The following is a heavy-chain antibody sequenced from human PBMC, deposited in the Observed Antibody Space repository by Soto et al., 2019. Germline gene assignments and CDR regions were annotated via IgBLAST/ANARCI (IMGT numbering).Heavy chain of an antibody. CDR1: GYTFTSYG. D-gene: IGHD3-9*01. V-gene: IGHV1-18*04. CDR3: ARDRYYDILTGYYSDY. CDR2: ISAYNGNT. Sequence: GASVNVSFKASGYTFTSYGISWVRQAPGQGLEWMGWISAYNGNTNYAQKLQGRVTMTTDTSTSTAYMELRSLRSDDTAVYYCARDRYYDILTGYYSDYWGQGTLVTVSS. J-gene: IGHJ4*02.